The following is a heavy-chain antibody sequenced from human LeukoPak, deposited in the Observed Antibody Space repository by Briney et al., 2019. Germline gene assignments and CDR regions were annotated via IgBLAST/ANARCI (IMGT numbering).Heavy chain of an antibody. J-gene: IGHJ4*02. CDR3: ARAPRHEVGATDY. D-gene: IGHD1-26*01. CDR1: GFTFSSYW. Sequence: GGSLRPSCAASGFTFSSYWMSWVRQAPGEGLEWVANIKQDGSEKYYVDSVKGRFTISRDNAKNLLYLQMNSLSAEDTAVYYCARAPRHEVGATDYWGQGTLVTVSS. V-gene: IGHV3-7*01. CDR2: IKQDGSEK.